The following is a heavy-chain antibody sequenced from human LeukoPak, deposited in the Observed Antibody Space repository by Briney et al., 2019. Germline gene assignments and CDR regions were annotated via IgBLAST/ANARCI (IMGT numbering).Heavy chain of an antibody. D-gene: IGHD4-17*01. CDR1: GGSISSYY. J-gene: IGHJ4*02. CDR3: ARFSYDGDPDY. Sequence: SSETLSLTCTVSGGSISSYYWSWIRQPPGKGLEWIGYIYYSGSTNYNPSLKSRVTISVDTSKNQFSLNLSSVTAADTAVYYCARFSYDGDPDYWGQGTLVTVSS. V-gene: IGHV4-59*08. CDR2: IYYSGST.